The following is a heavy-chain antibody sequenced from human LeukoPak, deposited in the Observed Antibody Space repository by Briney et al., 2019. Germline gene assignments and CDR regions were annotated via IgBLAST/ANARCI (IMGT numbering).Heavy chain of an antibody. J-gene: IGHJ6*02. Sequence: KSGGSLRLSCAASGFTFSDYYMSWIRQAPGKGLERVSYISSSGSTIYYADSVKGRFTISRDNAKNSLYLQMNSLRAEDTAVYYCARDPDDYSNRSGMDVWGQGTTVTVPS. CDR2: ISSSGSTI. V-gene: IGHV3-11*01. CDR3: ARDPDDYSNRSGMDV. CDR1: GFTFSDYY. D-gene: IGHD4-4*01.